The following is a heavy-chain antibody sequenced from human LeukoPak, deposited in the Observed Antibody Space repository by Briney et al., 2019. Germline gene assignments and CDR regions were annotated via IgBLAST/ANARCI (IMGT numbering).Heavy chain of an antibody. CDR2: IYYSGDS. D-gene: IGHD2/OR15-2a*01. J-gene: IGHJ4*02. CDR1: GGSISSSNYY. Sequence: PSETLSLTCTVSGGSISSSNYYWGWIRQPPGKGLEWIGTIYYSGDSYYNPSLKSRASISVDTSKDRFSLNVNSVTAADTAVYFCARHENIIMVPTAHAFDYWGQGALVTVSS. CDR3: ARHENIIMVPTAHAFDY. V-gene: IGHV4-39*01.